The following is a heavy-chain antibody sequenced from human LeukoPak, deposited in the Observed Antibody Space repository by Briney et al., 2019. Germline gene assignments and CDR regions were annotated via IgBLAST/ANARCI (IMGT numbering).Heavy chain of an antibody. J-gene: IGHJ3*02. CDR1: GGPISSYY. CDR3: ARDPNDFGDYGAFDI. CDR2: IYSSGST. Sequence: SETLSLTCTVSGGPISSYYWSWIRQPAGKGLEWIGRIYSSGSTNYDPSLRSRVTMSVDTSKNQFSLKLSSVTAADTAVYYCARDPNDFGDYGAFDIWGQGTLVTVSS. D-gene: IGHD4-17*01. V-gene: IGHV4-4*07.